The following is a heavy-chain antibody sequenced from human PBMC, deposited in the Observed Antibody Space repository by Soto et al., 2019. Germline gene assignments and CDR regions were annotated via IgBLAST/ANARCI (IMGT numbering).Heavy chain of an antibody. J-gene: IGHJ4*02. CDR1: GGTLNSGDYF. V-gene: IGHV4-30-4*01. CDR2: IFYTGST. CDR3: ARVKATLYRHYYFDY. D-gene: IGHD5-12*01. Sequence: PCLTCSVSGGTLNSGDYFWSWIRQPPGKGLEWIGSIFYTGSTYYSPSLKSRASMSMDTSKTLFSLRLRSLTAADTAEYFCARVKATLYRHYYFDYWGQGTPVTVSS.